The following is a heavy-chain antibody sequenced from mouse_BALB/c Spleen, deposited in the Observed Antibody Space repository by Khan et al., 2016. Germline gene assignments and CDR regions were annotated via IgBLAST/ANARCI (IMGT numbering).Heavy chain of an antibody. CDR1: GYTFTDYE. CDR2: IHPGSGGI. J-gene: IGHJ2*01. Sequence: QVQLQQSGAELVRPGASVKLSCKALGYTFTDYEMHWVKQTPVHGLEWIGIIHPGSGGIAYNQKFKRKATLTADKSSSTAYMELSSLTSEHSAVYYCTRWSITTVVADYFDYWGQGTTRTVSS. D-gene: IGHD1-1*01. CDR3: TRWSITTVVADYFDY. V-gene: IGHV1-15*01.